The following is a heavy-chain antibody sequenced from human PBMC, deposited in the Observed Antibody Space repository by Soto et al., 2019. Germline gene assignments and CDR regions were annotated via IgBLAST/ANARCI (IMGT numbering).Heavy chain of an antibody. CDR3: SSAGSDFWRAHPLDWLDT. J-gene: IGHJ5*02. CDR2: IYYSGST. CDR1: GGSISSGDYY. V-gene: IGHV4-30-4*01. D-gene: IGHD3-3*01. Sequence: SETLSLTCTVSGGSISSGDYYWSWIRQPPGKGLEWIGYIYYSGSTYYNPSLQSRVTISADTSKNQFSLKMSSVTAADTDVYYRSSAGSDFWRAHPLDWLDTWGQGTLVTVSS.